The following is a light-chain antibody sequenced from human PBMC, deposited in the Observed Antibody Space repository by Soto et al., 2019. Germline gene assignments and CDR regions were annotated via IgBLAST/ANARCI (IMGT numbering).Light chain of an antibody. Sequence: EIVMTQSPATLSVSPGGGANLSCRASQSISDTLAWYQQKPGQAPRLLIYGASTTATGIPARFSGSGSGTEFTLTISSLQSEDFAVYYCQQYNNWPPLTFGGGTKVDIK. CDR1: QSISDT. CDR3: QQYNNWPPLT. CDR2: GAS. J-gene: IGKJ4*01. V-gene: IGKV3-15*01.